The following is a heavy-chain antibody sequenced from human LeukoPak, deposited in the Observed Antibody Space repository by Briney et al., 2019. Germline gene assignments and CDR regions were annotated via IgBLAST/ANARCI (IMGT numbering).Heavy chain of an antibody. Sequence: GGSLRLSCAASGFTFSTYWMHWVRQAPGKGLEWVSAISGSGGSTYYADSVKGRFTISRDNSKNTLYLQMNSLRAEDTAVYYCAKDRQDLIQLWVNWGQGTLVTVSS. V-gene: IGHV3-23*01. J-gene: IGHJ4*02. D-gene: IGHD5-18*01. CDR1: GFTFSTYW. CDR2: ISGSGGST. CDR3: AKDRQDLIQLWVN.